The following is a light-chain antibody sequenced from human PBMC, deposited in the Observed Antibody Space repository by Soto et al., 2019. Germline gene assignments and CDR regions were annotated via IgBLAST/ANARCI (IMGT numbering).Light chain of an antibody. Sequence: DFKMTLSPSNLSASVGDRVTITCRASQSINNLLAWYQQKPGKAPKFLIYDVSSLESGVPSRFSGSGSGTEFPLTISSLQPEDFATYYCQQYDSYSLTFGGGTKVDI. J-gene: IGKJ4*01. CDR2: DVS. V-gene: IGKV1-5*01. CDR1: QSINNL. CDR3: QQYDSYSLT.